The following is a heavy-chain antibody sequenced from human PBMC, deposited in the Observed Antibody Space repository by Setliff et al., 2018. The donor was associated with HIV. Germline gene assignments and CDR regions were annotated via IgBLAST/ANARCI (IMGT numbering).Heavy chain of an antibody. V-gene: IGHV4-39*01. Sequence: PSETLSLTCTVSGGSISRRDYCWGWIRQPPGKGLEWIGSVYYTWNTYYNPSLKSRVTVSVDTSKNQFSLKLSSATAADTAVYYCARHSIAVVIGVPERDDAFDIWGHGTMVTVSS. J-gene: IGHJ3*02. CDR3: ARHSIAVVIGVPERDDAFDI. CDR2: VYYTWNT. D-gene: IGHD2-21*01. CDR1: GGSISRRDYC.